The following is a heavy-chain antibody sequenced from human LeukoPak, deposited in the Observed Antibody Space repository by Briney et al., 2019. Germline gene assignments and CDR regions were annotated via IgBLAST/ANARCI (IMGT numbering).Heavy chain of an antibody. Sequence: GGSLRLSCAASGFTFSSYAMSWVRQALGKGLEWVSAISGSGGSTYYADSVKGRFTISRDNSKNTLYLQMNSLRAEDTAVYYCAKAVVTPSPDFYYYMDVWGKGTTVTVSS. V-gene: IGHV3-23*01. CDR2: ISGSGGST. CDR3: AKAVVTPSPDFYYYMDV. D-gene: IGHD4-23*01. J-gene: IGHJ6*03. CDR1: GFTFSSYA.